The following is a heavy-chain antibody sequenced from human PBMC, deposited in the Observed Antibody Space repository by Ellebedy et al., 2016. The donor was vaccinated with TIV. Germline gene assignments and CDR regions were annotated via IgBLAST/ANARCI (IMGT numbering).Heavy chain of an antibody. CDR1: GFTFSSYT. D-gene: IGHD3-22*01. V-gene: IGHV3-21*01. J-gene: IGHJ4*02. Sequence: GESLKISCAASGFTFSSYTMNWVRQAPGKGLEWVSSITSSSTYIIYADSVKGRFTMSRDNAKNSVYLEMNSLRAEDKAMYYCARGRYYDSSLTIGDWGQGTLVTVSS. CDR3: ARGRYYDSSLTIGD. CDR2: ITSSSTYI.